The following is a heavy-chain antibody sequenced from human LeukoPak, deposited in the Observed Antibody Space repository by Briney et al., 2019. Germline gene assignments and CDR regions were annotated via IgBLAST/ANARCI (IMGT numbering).Heavy chain of an antibody. D-gene: IGHD3-10*01. CDR3: ARDFFGSARFYRSDPFDY. CDR2: IKQDGSEK. CDR1: GFTFSNYW. V-gene: IGHV3-7*01. J-gene: IGHJ4*02. Sequence: GGSLRLSCEASGFTFSNYWMSWVRQAPGKGLEWVANIKQDGSEKYYVDSVEGRFTISRDNAKYSLYLQMNSLRAEDTAVYYCARDFFGSARFYRSDPFDYWGQGTLVSVSS.